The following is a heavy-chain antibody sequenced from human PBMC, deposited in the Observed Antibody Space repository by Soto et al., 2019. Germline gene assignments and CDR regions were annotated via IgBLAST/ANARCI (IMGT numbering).Heavy chain of an antibody. J-gene: IGHJ5*02. CDR3: ARDTPRGWVRYFDWSQHWFDP. V-gene: IGHV1-18*01. CDR2: ISAYNGNT. CDR1: GYTFTSYG. Sequence: ASVKVSCKASGYTFTSYGISWARQAPGQGLEWMGWISAYNGNTNYAQKLQGRVTMTTDTSTSTAYMELRSLRSDDTAVYYCARDTPRGWVRYFDWSQHWFDPWGQGTLVTVSS. D-gene: IGHD3-9*01.